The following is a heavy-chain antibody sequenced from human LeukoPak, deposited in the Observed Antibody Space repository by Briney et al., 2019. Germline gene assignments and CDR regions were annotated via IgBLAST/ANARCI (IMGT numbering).Heavy chain of an antibody. V-gene: IGHV4-39*01. CDR1: GGSISSSSYY. D-gene: IGHD4-17*01. CDR3: ARQGGDYGSEYFQH. CDR2: IYCSGST. Sequence: SETLSLTCTVSGGSISSSSYYWGWIRQPPGKGLEWIGSIYCSGSTYYNPSLKSRVTISVDTSKNQFSLKLSSVTAADTAVYYCARQGGDYGSEYFQHWGQGTLVTVSS. J-gene: IGHJ1*01.